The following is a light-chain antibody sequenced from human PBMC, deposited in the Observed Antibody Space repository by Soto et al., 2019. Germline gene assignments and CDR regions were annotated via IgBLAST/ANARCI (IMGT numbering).Light chain of an antibody. J-gene: IGLJ1*01. CDR3: SSYSSSSTLV. Sequence: QSVLTQPASVSGSPGQSITISCTGTSSDVGGYDYVSWYQQHPGKAPKLMIYDVSHRPSGVSNRFSGSKSGNAASLTISGLQAEDEADYYCSSYSSSSTLVFGTGTKVTVL. CDR1: SSDVGGYDY. V-gene: IGLV2-14*01. CDR2: DVS.